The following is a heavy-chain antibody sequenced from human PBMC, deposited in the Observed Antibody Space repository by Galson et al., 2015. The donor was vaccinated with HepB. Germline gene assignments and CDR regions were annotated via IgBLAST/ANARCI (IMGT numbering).Heavy chain of an antibody. V-gene: IGHV3-9*01. Sequence: SLRLSCAASGFTFDDYAMHWVRQAPGKGLEWVSGVSWNSANIDYADSVKGRFTISRDNAKNVLHLQMNSLRPEDTALYHCVKDSRYSYGYPDAFDMWGQGTVVTVSS. CDR2: VSWNSANI. CDR3: VKDSRYSYGYPDAFDM. J-gene: IGHJ3*02. D-gene: IGHD5-18*01. CDR1: GFTFDDYA.